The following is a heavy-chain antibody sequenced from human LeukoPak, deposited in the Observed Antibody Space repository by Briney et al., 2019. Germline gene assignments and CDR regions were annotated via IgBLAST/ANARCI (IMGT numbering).Heavy chain of an antibody. Sequence: SETLSLTCTVSDASISRYYGSWIRQPPGKGLEWIGYIYYSGTTNYNPSLKSRVSISIDTSKNQFSLRLTSVTAADTAVYYCARAGGYNSPFAYWGQGTLVTVSS. CDR2: IYYSGTT. CDR3: ARAGGYNSPFAY. CDR1: DASISRYY. D-gene: IGHD5-24*01. V-gene: IGHV4-59*01. J-gene: IGHJ4*02.